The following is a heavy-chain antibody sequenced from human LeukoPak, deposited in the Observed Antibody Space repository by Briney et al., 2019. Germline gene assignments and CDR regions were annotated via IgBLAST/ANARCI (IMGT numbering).Heavy chain of an antibody. J-gene: IGHJ6*02. Sequence: ASVKVSCKASGYTFAGYYMHWVRQAPGQGLEWMGWINPNSGGTSYAQKFQGRVTMTRDTSISTAYMELSRLRSDDTAVYYCARITQYEGFQYYYYYYGMDVWGQGTTVTVSS. V-gene: IGHV1-2*02. CDR2: INPNSGGT. CDR1: GYTFAGYY. D-gene: IGHD1-20*01. CDR3: ARITQYEGFQYYYYYYGMDV.